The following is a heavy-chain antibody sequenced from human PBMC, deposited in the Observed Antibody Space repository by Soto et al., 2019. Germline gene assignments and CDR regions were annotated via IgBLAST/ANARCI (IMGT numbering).Heavy chain of an antibody. CDR1: GCSISTGGYS. D-gene: IGHD6-25*01. CDR2: IYYSGST. V-gene: IGHV4-39*01. Sequence: SETLSLTCAVSGCSISTGGYSWGWIRQPPGKGLEWIGSIYYSGSTYYNPSLKSRVTMSVDTSKNQFSLKLSSVTAADTAVYYCAKFPPGMTAAWYFQHWGQGSLVTVSS. J-gene: IGHJ1*01. CDR3: AKFPPGMTAAWYFQH.